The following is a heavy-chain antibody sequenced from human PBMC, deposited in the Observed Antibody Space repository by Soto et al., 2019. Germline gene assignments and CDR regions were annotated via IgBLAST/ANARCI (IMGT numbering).Heavy chain of an antibody. CDR3: ARGRYCLTGRCFPNWFDS. CDR2: IYKSTTT. Sequence: TLSLTCSVSGDSISTVDYFWAWIRQPPGQALEYIGYIYKSTTTYYNPSFESRVAISLDTSKSQFSLTVTSVTAADTAVYLCARGRYCLTGRCFPNWFDSWGQGTLVTVSS. J-gene: IGHJ5*01. V-gene: IGHV4-30-4*01. CDR1: GDSISTVDYF. D-gene: IGHD2-15*01.